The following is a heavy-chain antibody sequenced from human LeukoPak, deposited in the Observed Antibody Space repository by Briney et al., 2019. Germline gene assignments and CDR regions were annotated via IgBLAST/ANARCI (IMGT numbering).Heavy chain of an antibody. V-gene: IGHV1-69*01. CDR2: IIPIFGTA. CDR3: ARGTTGTTGAFDI. J-gene: IGHJ3*02. CDR1: GGTFSSYA. D-gene: IGHD1-1*01. Sequence: ASVKVSCKASGGTFSSYAISWVRQAPGQGPEWMGGIIPIFGTANYAQKFQGRVTITADESTSTAYMELSSLRSEDTAVYYCARGTTGTTGAFDIWGQGTMVTVSS.